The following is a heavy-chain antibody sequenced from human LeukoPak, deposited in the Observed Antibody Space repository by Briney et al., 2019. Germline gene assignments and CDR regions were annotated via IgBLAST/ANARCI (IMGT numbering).Heavy chain of an antibody. CDR1: GGSINSNSFY. CDR2: GYYSGST. V-gene: IGHV4-39*01. Sequence: SETLSLTCTVSGGSINSNSFYWGWIRQPPGKGLEWIGSGYYSGSTSYDPSLKGRVTISVDTSRNQFSLRLSSVTAADTAVYFCARLRAIGTPPTYDYWGQGTLVTVSS. CDR3: ARLRAIGTPPTYDY. J-gene: IGHJ4*02.